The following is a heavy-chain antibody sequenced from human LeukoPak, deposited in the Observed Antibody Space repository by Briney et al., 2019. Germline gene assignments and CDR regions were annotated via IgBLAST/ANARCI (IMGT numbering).Heavy chain of an antibody. CDR1: GGSISSYY. J-gene: IGHJ6*02. CDR2: IYTSGST. D-gene: IGHD3-3*01. CDR3: ARSITMDKYYYYGMDV. Sequence: PSETLSLTCTVSGGSISSYYWSWTRQPAGKGLEWIGRIYTSGSTNYNPSLKSRVTMSVDTSKNQFSLKLSSVTAADTAVYYCARSITMDKYYYYGMDVWGQGTTVTVSS. V-gene: IGHV4-4*07.